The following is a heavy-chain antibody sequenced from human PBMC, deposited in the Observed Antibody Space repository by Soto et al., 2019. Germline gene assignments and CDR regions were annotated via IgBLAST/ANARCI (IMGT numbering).Heavy chain of an antibody. CDR3: VKGIPSSGFRTDLYNFDI. CDR2: ISGGAFST. D-gene: IGHD6-19*01. Sequence: EVQLLESGGGLVQPGGSLRLSCAASGFPFRTYAMNWVRHAPGKGLEWVSTISGGAFSTDYAHSVKGRFTISRDNSKSAMYLQLNSLRTEDTATYYCVKGIPSSGFRTDLYNFDIWGQGTLVTVAS. J-gene: IGHJ4*02. CDR1: GFPFRTYA. V-gene: IGHV3-23*01.